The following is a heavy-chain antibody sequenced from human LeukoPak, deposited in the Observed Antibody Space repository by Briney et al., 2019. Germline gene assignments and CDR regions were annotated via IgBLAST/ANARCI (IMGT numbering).Heavy chain of an antibody. CDR2: INPNSGGT. Sequence: ASVKVSCKASGYTFTGYYMHWVRQAPGQGLEWMGWINPNSGGTNYAQKFQGRVTMTRDTSISTAYMELSRLRSDDTAVYYCARGRIRGYSYGYVNYWGQGTLVTVSS. V-gene: IGHV1-2*02. J-gene: IGHJ4*02. D-gene: IGHD5-18*01. CDR3: ARGRIRGYSYGYVNY. CDR1: GYTFTGYY.